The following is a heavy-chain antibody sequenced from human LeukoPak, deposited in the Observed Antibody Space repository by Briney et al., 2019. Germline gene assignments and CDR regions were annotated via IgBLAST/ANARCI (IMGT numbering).Heavy chain of an antibody. CDR1: GYTFTSYD. CDR2: MNPNSGNT. Sequence: ASVKVSCKASGYTFTSYDINWVRQATGQGLEWMGWMNPNSGNTGYAQKFQGRVTITRNTSISTAYMELSSLRSEDTAVYYCASRGLSYGALYFDYWGQGTLVTVSS. D-gene: IGHD5-18*01. V-gene: IGHV1-8*03. CDR3: ASRGLSYGALYFDY. J-gene: IGHJ4*02.